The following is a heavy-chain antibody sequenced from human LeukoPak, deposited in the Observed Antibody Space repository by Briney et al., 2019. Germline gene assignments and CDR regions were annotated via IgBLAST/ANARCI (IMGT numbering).Heavy chain of an antibody. CDR1: GFTFDNCA. CDR2: ISWNSGRI. V-gene: IGHV3-9*01. Sequence: GGSPRLSCAASGFTFDNCAMHWVRQAPGKGLEWVSGISWNSGRIGYADSVKGRFTISRDNAKNSLYLQMNSLRAEDTALYYCAKADSGSYYPSAFDIWGQGTMVTVSS. CDR3: AKADSGSYYPSAFDI. J-gene: IGHJ3*02. D-gene: IGHD1-26*01.